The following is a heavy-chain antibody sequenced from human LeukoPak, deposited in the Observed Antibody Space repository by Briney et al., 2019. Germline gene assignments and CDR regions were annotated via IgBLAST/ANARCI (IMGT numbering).Heavy chain of an antibody. CDR2: MYYSGST. D-gene: IGHD3-10*01. J-gene: IGHJ4*02. CDR3: ARSLLMVRGVISSFDY. CDR1: GGSISSSNHY. V-gene: IGHV4-39*07. Sequence: SETLSLTCTVSGGSISSSNHYWGWIRQPPGKGLEWIGSMYYSGSTYYNPSLKSRVTISVDTSKNHFSLKLSSVTAADTAVYYCARSLLMVRGVISSFDYWGQGTLVTVSS.